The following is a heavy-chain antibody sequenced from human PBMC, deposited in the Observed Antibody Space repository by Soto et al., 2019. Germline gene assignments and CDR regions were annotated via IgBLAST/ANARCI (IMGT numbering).Heavy chain of an antibody. CDR1: GNSINAVCNF. V-gene: IGHV4-31*03. D-gene: IGHD5-12*01. CDR3: ASGYSGNSVDY. J-gene: IGHJ4*02. CDR2: IFNSGST. Sequence: SQTLPPTSSVSGNSINAVCNFSSCIRHHKRKGLDWIGNIFNSGSTYYEPSLMSRVTISVDTSKNQCSLNLRSVTAADTPVYYWASGYSGNSVDYWGQGTLVTVPS.